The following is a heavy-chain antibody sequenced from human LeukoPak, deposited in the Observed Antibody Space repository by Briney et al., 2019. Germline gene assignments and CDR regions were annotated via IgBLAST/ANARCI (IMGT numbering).Heavy chain of an antibody. CDR2: VYPGGSDT. CDR1: GDSFTSYW. Sequence: GESLKISCKDSGDSFTSYWIGWVRQVPGKGLEWMGIVYPGGSDTRYSPSFQGQVIISADKSINTAYLQWSSLKASDTGIYYCARRSGARSAAVAADYWGQGTLVTVSS. D-gene: IGHD6-19*01. V-gene: IGHV5-51*01. J-gene: IGHJ4*02. CDR3: ARRSGARSAAVAADY.